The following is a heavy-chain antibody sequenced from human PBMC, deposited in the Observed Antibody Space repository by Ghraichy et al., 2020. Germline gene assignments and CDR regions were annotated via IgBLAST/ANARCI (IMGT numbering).Heavy chain of an antibody. D-gene: IGHD6-13*01. CDR3: VKEKFTSGWFFDY. Sequence: GGSLRLSCSASGFSFGSYSMHWVRQAPGKGLQYVSTLSSNGNSTYYVDSVKGRFTISRDISKNTLYLQMSSLRAEDRAIYYCVKEKFTSGWFFDYWGQGTVVTVSS. J-gene: IGHJ4*02. CDR2: LSSNGNST. CDR1: GFSFGSYS. V-gene: IGHV3-64D*06.